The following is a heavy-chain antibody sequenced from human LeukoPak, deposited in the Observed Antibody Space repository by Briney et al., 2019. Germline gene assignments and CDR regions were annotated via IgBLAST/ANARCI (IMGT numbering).Heavy chain of an antibody. CDR2: MSGSGGST. D-gene: IGHD3-10*01. CDR1: GFTFSSYA. Sequence: PGGSLRLSCAASGFTFSSYAMSWVRQTPGKGLEWVSAMSGSGGSTYYADSVEGRFTISRDNSNNTLYLQMNSLRAEDTAVYYCAKGKVSDSWGQGTLVTVSS. V-gene: IGHV3-23*01. CDR3: AKGKVSDS. J-gene: IGHJ4*02.